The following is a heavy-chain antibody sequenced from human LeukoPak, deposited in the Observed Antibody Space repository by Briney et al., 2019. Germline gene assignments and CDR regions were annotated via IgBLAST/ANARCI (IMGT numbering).Heavy chain of an antibody. D-gene: IGHD4-17*01. V-gene: IGHV3-48*03. CDR3: ARDADYGVYLDY. CDR1: GFTFSTYE. J-gene: IGHJ4*02. Sequence: AGGSLRLSCAASGFTFSTYEMTWVRQAPGKGLEWVSYIDSSGRTIYYADSVEGRLTISRDNAKNSLYLQMNSLRAEDTAIYYCARDADYGVYLDYWGQGTLATVSP. CDR2: IDSSGRTI.